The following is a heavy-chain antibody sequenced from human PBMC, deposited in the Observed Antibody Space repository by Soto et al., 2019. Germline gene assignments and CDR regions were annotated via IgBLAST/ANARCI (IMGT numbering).Heavy chain of an antibody. CDR2: IYYSGST. J-gene: IGHJ5*02. Sequence: PSETLSLTCTVSGGSISSGDYYWSWIRQPPGKGLEWIGYIYYSGSTYYNPSLKSRVTISVDTSKNQFSLKLSSVTAADTAVYCCARVGDFWSGSKNYNWFDPWGQGTLVTVSS. D-gene: IGHD3-3*01. CDR1: GGSISSGDYY. V-gene: IGHV4-30-4*01. CDR3: ARVGDFWSGSKNYNWFDP.